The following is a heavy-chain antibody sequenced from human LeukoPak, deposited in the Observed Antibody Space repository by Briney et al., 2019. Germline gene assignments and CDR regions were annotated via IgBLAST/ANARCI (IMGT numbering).Heavy chain of an antibody. J-gene: IGHJ4*02. CDR3: ARLAARPWYYFDY. CDR1: GGSISSSSYY. V-gene: IGHV4-39*01. CDR2: IYYSGST. Sequence: PSETLSLTCTVSGGSISSSSYYWGWIRQPPGKGLEWIGSIYYSGSTYYNPSLKSRVTISVDTSENQFSLKLSSVTAADTAVYYCARLAARPWYYFDYWGQGTLVTVSS. D-gene: IGHD6-6*01.